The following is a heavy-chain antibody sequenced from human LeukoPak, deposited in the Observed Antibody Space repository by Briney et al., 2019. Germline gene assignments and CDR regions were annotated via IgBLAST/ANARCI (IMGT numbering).Heavy chain of an antibody. CDR1: GGSISSGGYF. J-gene: IGHJ4*02. Sequence: PSETLSLTCTVSGGSISSGGYFWSWIRQHPGKGLEWIGYIYYSGSTNYNPSLKSRVTISVDTSKNQFSLKLSSVTAADTAVYYCARVKRGWYVDYWGQGTLVTVSS. V-gene: IGHV4-61*08. D-gene: IGHD6-19*01. CDR2: IYYSGST. CDR3: ARVKRGWYVDY.